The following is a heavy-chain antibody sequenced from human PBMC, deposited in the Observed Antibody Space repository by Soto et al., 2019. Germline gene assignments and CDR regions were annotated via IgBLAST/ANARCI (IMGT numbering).Heavy chain of an antibody. J-gene: IGHJ5*02. Sequence: PSETLSLTCTVSGGSVSSGSYYWSWIRQPPGKGLEWIGYIYYSGSTNYNPSLKSRVTISVDTSKNQFSLKLSSVTAADTAVYYCARFFRIAVAGSWFDPWGQGTLVTVSS. CDR3: ARFFRIAVAGSWFDP. CDR2: IYYSGST. D-gene: IGHD6-19*01. V-gene: IGHV4-61*01. CDR1: GGSVSSGSYY.